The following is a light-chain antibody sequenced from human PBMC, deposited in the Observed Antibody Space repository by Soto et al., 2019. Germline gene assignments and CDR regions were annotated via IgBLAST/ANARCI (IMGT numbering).Light chain of an antibody. V-gene: IGKV3-11*01. J-gene: IGKJ3*01. Sequence: EIVLTQSPATLSLSPGERATLSCRASQSVSSYLAWYQQKPGQAPRLLIYDASNRATGIPARFSGSGSGTDFTRTISSLEPEDFAVYYCQQRSNWPPVFGPGTKVDIK. CDR1: QSVSSY. CDR2: DAS. CDR3: QQRSNWPPV.